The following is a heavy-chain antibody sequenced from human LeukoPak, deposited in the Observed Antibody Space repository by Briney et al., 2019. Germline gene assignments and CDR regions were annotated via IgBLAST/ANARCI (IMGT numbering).Heavy chain of an antibody. D-gene: IGHD4-17*01. V-gene: IGHV1-69*04. J-gene: IGHJ5*02. CDR3: ARDQGTYGDYADNWFDP. CDR2: IIPILGIA. Sequence: ASVKVSCKASGGTFSSYAISWVRQAPGQGLEWMGRIIPILGIANYAQKFQGRVTITADKSTSTAYMELSSLRSEDTAVYYCARDQGTYGDYADNWFDPWGQGTLVTVSS. CDR1: GGTFSSYA.